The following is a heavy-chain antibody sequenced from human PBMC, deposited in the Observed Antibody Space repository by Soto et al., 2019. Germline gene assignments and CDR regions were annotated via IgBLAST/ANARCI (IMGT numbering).Heavy chain of an antibody. CDR3: ARDRGVIAAAGNYYYGMDV. D-gene: IGHD6-13*01. CDR1: GFTFSDYY. V-gene: IGHV3-11*06. J-gene: IGHJ6*02. Sequence: PVGSLRLSCAASGFTFSDYYMSWIRQAPGKGLEWVSYISSSSSYTNYADSVKGRFTISRDNTKNSLYLQMNSLRAEDTAVYYCARDRGVIAAAGNYYYGMDVWGQGTTVTVSS. CDR2: ISSSSSYT.